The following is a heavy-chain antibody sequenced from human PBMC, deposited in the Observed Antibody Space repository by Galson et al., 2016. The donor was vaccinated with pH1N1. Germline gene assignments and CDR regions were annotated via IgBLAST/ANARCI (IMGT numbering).Heavy chain of an antibody. CDR1: GGSVTSNTSY. CDR3: ARAFGAATSDY. V-gene: IGHV4-61*01. CDR2: ISYTGST. J-gene: IGHJ4*02. D-gene: IGHD2-15*01. Sequence: ETLSLTCTVSGGSVTSNTSYWSWIRQPPGKGLEWISYISYTGSTDYNPSLKSRVTISLDTSKNQFSLNLTSVTAADTAVYYCARAFGAATSDYWGQGTLVTVSS.